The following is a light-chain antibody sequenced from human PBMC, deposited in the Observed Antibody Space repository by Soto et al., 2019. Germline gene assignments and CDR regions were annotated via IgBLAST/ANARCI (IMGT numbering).Light chain of an antibody. J-gene: IGKJ1*01. CDR2: GAS. Sequence: EIVMTQSPGTLSLSPGERATLSCRASQSVSSNYLAWYQQKPGQAPRLLIYGASSRATGIPDRFSGSGSGTDFTLTISRLEPEDFAVYYCQQYISPPRTFGQGTKVDIK. V-gene: IGKV3-20*01. CDR1: QSVSSNY. CDR3: QQYISPPRT.